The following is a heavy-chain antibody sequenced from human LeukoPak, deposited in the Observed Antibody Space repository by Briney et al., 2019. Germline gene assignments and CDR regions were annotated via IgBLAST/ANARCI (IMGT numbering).Heavy chain of an antibody. V-gene: IGHV4-39*07. CDR1: GGSINSSSYY. J-gene: IGHJ4*02. D-gene: IGHD4-17*01. CDR3: ARDKGPTVTTSTSAFDY. CDR2: IYYSGST. Sequence: PSETLSLTCTVSGGSINSSSYYWGWIRQPPGKGLEWIGGIYYSGSTYYNPSLKSRVTISVDTSKNQFSLKLSSVTAADTAVYYCARDKGPTVTTSTSAFDYWGQGTLVTVSS.